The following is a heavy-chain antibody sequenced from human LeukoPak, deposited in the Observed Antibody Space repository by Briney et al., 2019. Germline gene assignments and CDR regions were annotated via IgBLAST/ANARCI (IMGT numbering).Heavy chain of an antibody. V-gene: IGHV4-39*01. J-gene: IGHJ5*02. D-gene: IGHD2-21*01. CDR2: IYYSGST. CDR3: ARLIVVEDWFDP. CDR1: GGSISSSSYY. Sequence: PSETLSLTCTVSGGSISSSSYYWGWIRQPPGTGLEWIGSIYYSGSTYYNPSLKSRVTISVDTSKNRFSLKLSSVTAADTAVYYCARLIVVEDWFDPWGQGTLVTVSS.